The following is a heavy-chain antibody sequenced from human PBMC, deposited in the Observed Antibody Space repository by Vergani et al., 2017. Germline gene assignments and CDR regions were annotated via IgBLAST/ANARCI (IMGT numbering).Heavy chain of an antibody. CDR2: IYYSGST. CDR3: ARPLGFGVVIK. V-gene: IGHV4-39*01. D-gene: IGHD3-3*01. Sequence: QVQLQESGPGLVKPSETLSLTCTVSGGSISSYYWGWIRQPPGKGLEWIGSIYYSGSTYYNPSLKSRVTISVDTSKNQFSLKLSSVTAADTAVYYCARPLGFGVVIKWGQGTLVTVSS. J-gene: IGHJ4*02. CDR1: GGSISSYY.